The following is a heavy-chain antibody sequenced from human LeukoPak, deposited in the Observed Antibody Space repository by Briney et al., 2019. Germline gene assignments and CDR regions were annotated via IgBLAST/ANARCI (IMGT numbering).Heavy chain of an antibody. CDR2: INPNSGGT. CDR3: ARVNRLIAAAATFDYYYYMDV. CDR1: GYTFTGYY. V-gene: IGHV1-2*02. D-gene: IGHD6-13*01. J-gene: IGHJ6*03. Sequence: ASVKVSCKASGYTFTGYYMHWVRQAPGQGLEWMGWINPNSGGTNYAQKLQGRVTMTTDTSTSTAYMELRSLRSDDTAVYYCARVNRLIAAAATFDYYYYMDVWGKGTTVTVSS.